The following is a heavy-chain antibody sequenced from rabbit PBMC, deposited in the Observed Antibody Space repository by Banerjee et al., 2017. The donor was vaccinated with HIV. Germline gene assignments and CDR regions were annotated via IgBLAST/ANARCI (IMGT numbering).Heavy chain of an antibody. CDR1: GFSFSNRYV. CDR2: INTGSGTT. J-gene: IGHJ4*01. D-gene: IGHD6-1*01. Sequence: QEQLEESGGGLVKPEGSLTLTCKASGFSFSNRYVMCWVRQAPGKGLEWIGCINTGSGTTYYASWAKGRFTISKTSSTTVTLQMTSLTAADTATYFCARTAYSAFGLWGQGTLVTVS. V-gene: IGHV1S45*01. CDR3: ARTAYSAFGL.